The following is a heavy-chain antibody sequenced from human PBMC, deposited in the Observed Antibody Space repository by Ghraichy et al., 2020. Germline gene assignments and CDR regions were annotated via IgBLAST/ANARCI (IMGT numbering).Heavy chain of an antibody. D-gene: IGHD1/OR15-1a*01. Sequence: ASGKVSCKASGYTFTSYDINWVRQATGQGLEWMGWMNPNSGNTGYAQMLQGRVTMTRNTSISTAYMELSSLRSEDTAVYYCARSRGNSPEVFDYWGQGTLVTVSS. J-gene: IGHJ4*02. CDR1: GYTFTSYD. V-gene: IGHV1-8*01. CDR3: ARSRGNSPEVFDY. CDR2: MNPNSGNT.